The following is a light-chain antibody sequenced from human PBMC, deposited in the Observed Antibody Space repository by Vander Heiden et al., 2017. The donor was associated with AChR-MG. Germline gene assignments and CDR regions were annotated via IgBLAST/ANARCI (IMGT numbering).Light chain of an antibody. CDR3: AAWDDSLSGWV. J-gene: IGLJ3*02. V-gene: IGLV1-47*01. CDR2: RND. CDR1: SSKIGSNY. Sequence: QSVLTQSASAPGTPGQRVTISGAESSSKIGSNYVYWYQQLPGTAPNHRINRNDQRPSGVPDRCSGSKSGTSASLAISGLRSEDEADYYCAAWDDSLSGWVFGGGTKLTVL.